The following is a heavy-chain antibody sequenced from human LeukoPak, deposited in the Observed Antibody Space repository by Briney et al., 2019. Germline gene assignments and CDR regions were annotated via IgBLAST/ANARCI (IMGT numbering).Heavy chain of an antibody. V-gene: IGHV1-69*06. CDR3: SVTSPELGNYYYYMDV. D-gene: IGHD3-16*01. CDR1: GGTFSSYA. Sequence: SVKVSCKASGGTFSSYAISWVRQAPGRGLEWMGGIIPIFGTANYAQKFQGRVTITADKSTSTAYMELSSLRSEDTAVYYCSVTSPELGNYYYYMDVWGKGTTVTVSS. CDR2: IIPIFGTA. J-gene: IGHJ6*03.